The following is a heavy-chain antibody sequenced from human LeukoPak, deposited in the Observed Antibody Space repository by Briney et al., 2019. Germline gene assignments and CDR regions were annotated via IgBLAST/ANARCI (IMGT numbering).Heavy chain of an antibody. CDR3: ARGQPAASFDP. D-gene: IGHD2-2*01. Sequence: SETLSLTCTVSGGSISSYYWSWIRQPPGKGLEWIGYIYYSGSTNYNPSLKSRVTISVDTSKNQFSLKLSSVTAADTAVYYCARGQPAASFDPGGQGTLVTGSS. CDR1: GGSISSYY. J-gene: IGHJ5*02. CDR2: IYYSGST. V-gene: IGHV4-59*01.